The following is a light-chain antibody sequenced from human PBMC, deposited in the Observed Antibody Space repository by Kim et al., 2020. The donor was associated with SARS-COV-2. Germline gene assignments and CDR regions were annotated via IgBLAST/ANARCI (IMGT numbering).Light chain of an antibody. Sequence: EIVMTQSPATLSLSPGERATLSCRASQSVSSNLAWYQQNPAQAPRLLIYGASTRATAIPARFSGSGSCTAFTLTISSLQSEDFAVYYWQQCNIWPYTFGQGTKLEI. CDR1: QSVSSN. CDR3: QQCNIWPYT. CDR2: GAS. J-gene: IGKJ2*01. V-gene: IGKV3-15*01.